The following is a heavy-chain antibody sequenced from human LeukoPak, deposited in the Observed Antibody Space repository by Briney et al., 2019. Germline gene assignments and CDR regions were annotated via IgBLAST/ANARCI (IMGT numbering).Heavy chain of an antibody. V-gene: IGHV3-20*03. D-gene: IGHD1-26*01. CDR1: GFTFDDYG. Sequence: PGGSLRLSFAVSGFTFDDYGMSWVRQAPGNGLEWVSGINWNGGSTGYADSVKGRFTISRDNAKNSLFLQMDSLRAEDTAMYYCARDKIEGATLFDYWGRGTLVTVSS. J-gene: IGHJ4*02. CDR3: ARDKIEGATLFDY. CDR2: INWNGGST.